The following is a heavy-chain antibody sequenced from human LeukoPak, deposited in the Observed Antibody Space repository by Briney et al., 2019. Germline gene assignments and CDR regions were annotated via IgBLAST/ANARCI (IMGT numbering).Heavy chain of an antibody. Sequence: DPGGSLRLSCAASGFTFSSYSMNWVRQAPGKGLEWVSYISSSSSTIYYADSVKGRFTISRDNAKNSLYLQMNSLRAEDTAVYYCARIILRGVISFGNNWFDPWGQGTLVTVSS. CDR1: GFTFSSYS. CDR3: ARIILRGVISFGNNWFDP. V-gene: IGHV3-48*04. D-gene: IGHD3-10*01. CDR2: ISSSSSTI. J-gene: IGHJ5*02.